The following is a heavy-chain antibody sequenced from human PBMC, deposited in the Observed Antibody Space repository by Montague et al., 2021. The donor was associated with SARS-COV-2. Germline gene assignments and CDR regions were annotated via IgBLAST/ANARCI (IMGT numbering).Heavy chain of an antibody. CDR3: ARETMTADALDI. CDR1: GGSVSSSD. Sequence: SETLSLTCTVSGGSVSSSDWGWIRQPPGKGLEWIGYIYNVGSTDYNPSLKSRVTISRDTSKNQFSLKVRSVTAADTAIYYCARETMTADALDIWGQGTMVTVSS. CDR2: IYNVGST. J-gene: IGHJ3*02. D-gene: IGHD1-14*01. V-gene: IGHV4-59*02.